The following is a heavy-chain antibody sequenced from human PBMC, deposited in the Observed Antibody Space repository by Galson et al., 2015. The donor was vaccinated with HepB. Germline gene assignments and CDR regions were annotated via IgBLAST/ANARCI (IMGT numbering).Heavy chain of an antibody. Sequence: SLRLSCAASGFTSSSYSMNWVRQAPGKGLEWVSSISSSSSYIYYADSVKGRFTISRDNAKNSLYLQMNSLRAEDTAVYYCARDLLPAVTTRSPPNWYFDLWGRGTLVTVSS. CDR2: ISSSSSYI. CDR3: ARDLLPAVTTRSPPNWYFDL. CDR1: GFTSSSYS. V-gene: IGHV3-21*01. J-gene: IGHJ2*01. D-gene: IGHD4-11*01.